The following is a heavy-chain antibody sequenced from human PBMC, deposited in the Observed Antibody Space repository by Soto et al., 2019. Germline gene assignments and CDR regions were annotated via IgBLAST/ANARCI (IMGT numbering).Heavy chain of an antibody. D-gene: IGHD2-15*01. V-gene: IGHV1-18*01. CDR3: ATMGTPATGLYFFDY. CDR2: ISAYNGNT. J-gene: IGHJ4*02. CDR1: GYTFTSYG. Sequence: GASVKVSCKPSGYTFTSYGITWVRQAPGQGLEWMGWISAYNGNTNYAQKFQGRVTMTTDTSTSTAYMELRSLGSAADTAVYYCATMGTPATGLYFFDYWGQGSLVTVSS.